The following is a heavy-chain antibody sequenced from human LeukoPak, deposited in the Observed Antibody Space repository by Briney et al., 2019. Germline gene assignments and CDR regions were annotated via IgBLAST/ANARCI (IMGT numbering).Heavy chain of an antibody. Sequence: PGGSLRLSCAASGFTFSSYAMSWVRQAPGKGLEWVSAIGGGGGRTYYADSAKGRFTISRDNSKNTLYLQMNSLRTEDTAVYYCAKDQQWLRWFDPWGQGTLVTVSS. J-gene: IGHJ5*02. CDR1: GFTFSSYA. D-gene: IGHD5-12*01. CDR2: IGGGGGRT. V-gene: IGHV3-23*01. CDR3: AKDQQWLRWFDP.